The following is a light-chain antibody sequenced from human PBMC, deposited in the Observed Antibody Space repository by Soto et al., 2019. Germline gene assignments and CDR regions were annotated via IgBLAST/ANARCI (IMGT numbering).Light chain of an antibody. CDR3: HQYDTLPLT. V-gene: IGKV3-20*01. CDR2: DAS. CDR1: QSVSSNY. J-gene: IGKJ4*01. Sequence: EIVLTQSPGTLSLSPGERATLSCRASQSVSSNYFGWYQQIPGRAPRVLIFDASIRATGIPDRFSGSGSGTDFTLTISRLEPEDFAVYYCHQYDTLPLTFGGGTKVEIK.